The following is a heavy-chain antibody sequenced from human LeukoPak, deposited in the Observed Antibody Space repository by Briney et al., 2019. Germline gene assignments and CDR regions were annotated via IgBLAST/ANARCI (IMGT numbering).Heavy chain of an antibody. Sequence: GASVKVSCKASGYTFTSYYMHWVRQAPGQGLEWMGIINPSGGSTSYAQKFQGRVTMTRDTSTSTVYMELSSLRSEDTAVYYCARTFPSSSIPGGNWFDPWGQGTLVTVSS. CDR1: GYTFTSYY. V-gene: IGHV1-46*01. J-gene: IGHJ5*02. D-gene: IGHD6-6*01. CDR3: ARTFPSSSIPGGNWFDP. CDR2: INPSGGST.